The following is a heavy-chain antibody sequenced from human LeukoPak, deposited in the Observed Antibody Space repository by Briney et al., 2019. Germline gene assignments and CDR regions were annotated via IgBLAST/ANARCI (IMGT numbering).Heavy chain of an antibody. Sequence: GGSLRFSCAASGFTFSSYAMSWVRQAPGKGLEWVSAISGSGGSTYYADSVKGRFTISRDNSKNTLYLQMNSLRAEDTAVYYCAKDEDVVPAAKAYWGQGTLVTVSS. D-gene: IGHD2-2*01. CDR1: GFTFSSYA. CDR2: ISGSGGST. CDR3: AKDEDVVPAAKAY. J-gene: IGHJ4*02. V-gene: IGHV3-23*01.